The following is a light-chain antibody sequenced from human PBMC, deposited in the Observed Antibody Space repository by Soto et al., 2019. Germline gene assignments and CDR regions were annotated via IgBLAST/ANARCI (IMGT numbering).Light chain of an antibody. CDR2: LGS. J-gene: IGKJ2*01. CDR1: QSLLHSNGFNY. CDR3: MQDLQNRYT. Sequence: DIVMTQSPLSLPVTPGEPASISCRSSQSLLHSNGFNYLDWYLQKPGQSPQLLIYLGSNRASGVPDRFSGSGSGTYFTLNISSVEAEDVGGYYCMQDLQNRYTFGQGTKLEIK. V-gene: IGKV2-28*01.